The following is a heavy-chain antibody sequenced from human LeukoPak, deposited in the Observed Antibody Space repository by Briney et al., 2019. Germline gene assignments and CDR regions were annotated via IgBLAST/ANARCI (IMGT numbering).Heavy chain of an antibody. Sequence: GGSLRLSCAASGFTLSSYTTNWVRQAPGKGLEWVSGISGSGGNKYYADSVKGRFTISRDNSKNTLYLQLNSLRAEDTALYYCAKGYGDFEGLAYWGQGTLVTVSS. J-gene: IGHJ4*02. CDR2: ISGSGGNK. V-gene: IGHV3-23*01. D-gene: IGHD4-17*01. CDR1: GFTLSSYT. CDR3: AKGYGDFEGLAY.